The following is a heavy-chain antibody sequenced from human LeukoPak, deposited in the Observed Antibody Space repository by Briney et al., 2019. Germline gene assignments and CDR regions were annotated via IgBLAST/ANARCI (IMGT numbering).Heavy chain of an antibody. Sequence: EASVKVYCKASGYTFTSYGISWVRQAPGQGLEWMGWISANDGNTDYPQKLQGRVTMTTDTSTSTAYMELRSLRSDDTAVYYCARESHVTREDYWGQGTLVTVSS. D-gene: IGHD3-10*01. J-gene: IGHJ4*02. CDR1: GYTFTSYG. CDR3: ARESHVTREDY. V-gene: IGHV1-18*01. CDR2: ISANDGNT.